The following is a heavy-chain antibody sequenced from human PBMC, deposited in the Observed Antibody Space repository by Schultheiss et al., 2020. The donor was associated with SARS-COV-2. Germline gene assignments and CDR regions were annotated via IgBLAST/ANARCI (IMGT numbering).Heavy chain of an antibody. CDR3: ARGGIVGATTGIDY. CDR1: GFTFSSYA. Sequence: GGSLRLSCAASGFTFSSYAMHWVRQAPGKGLEWVAVISYDGSNKYYADSVKGRFTISRDNSKNTLYLQMNSLRAEDTAVYYCARGGIVGATTGIDYWGQGTLVTVSS. V-gene: IGHV3-30-3*01. D-gene: IGHD1-26*01. CDR2: ISYDGSNK. J-gene: IGHJ4*02.